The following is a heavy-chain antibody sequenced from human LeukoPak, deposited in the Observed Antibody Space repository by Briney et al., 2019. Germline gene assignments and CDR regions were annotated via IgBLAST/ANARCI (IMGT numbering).Heavy chain of an antibody. CDR3: ARGAPFVYSSSWYSSFDP. J-gene: IGHJ5*02. V-gene: IGHV3-30*04. CDR2: IPYDGSNK. CDR1: GFTFSSYA. Sequence: GGSLRLACAASGFTFSSYAMHWVSQAAGKGLEWVAVIPYDGSNKYYADSVKGRFTISRDNSKHTLYLQMNSLRAEDTAVYYCARGAPFVYSSSWYSSFDPWGQRTLVTVSS. D-gene: IGHD6-13*01.